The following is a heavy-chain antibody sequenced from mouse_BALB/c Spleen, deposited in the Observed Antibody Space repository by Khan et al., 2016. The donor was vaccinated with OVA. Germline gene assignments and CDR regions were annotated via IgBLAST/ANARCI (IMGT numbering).Heavy chain of an antibody. Sequence: QVQLQESGPGLVAPSQSLSITCTVSGFSLTSYGVHWVRQPPGKGLEWLGVIWAGGSTNYNSSLMSRLSISKDNSKSQVFLKMNRLQTDDTAIYYCARPEDIWGQGTTRTVTS. D-gene: IGHD1-3*01. CDR1: GFSLTSYG. CDR3: ARPEDI. J-gene: IGHJ2*01. V-gene: IGHV2-9*02. CDR2: IWAGGST.